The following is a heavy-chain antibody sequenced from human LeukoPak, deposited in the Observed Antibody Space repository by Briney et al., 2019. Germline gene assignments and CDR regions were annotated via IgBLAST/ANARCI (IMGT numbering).Heavy chain of an antibody. CDR3: ARGYDIDV. V-gene: IGHV4-59*01. Sequence: SETLSLTCTVSGGSISNYYWSWIRQPPGKALEWIGYIYYTGTTKYDPSLKSRATISLDTSKNQFSLKLTSVTAADTALFFCARGYDIDVWGQGTTVTVSS. CDR2: IYYTGTT. J-gene: IGHJ6*02. CDR1: GGSISNYY.